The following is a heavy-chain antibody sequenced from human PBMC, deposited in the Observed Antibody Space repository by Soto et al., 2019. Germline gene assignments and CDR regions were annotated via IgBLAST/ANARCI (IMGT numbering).Heavy chain of an antibody. CDR1: GFTFSDYY. D-gene: IGHD1-26*01. V-gene: IGHV3-11*01. J-gene: IGHJ6*02. Sequence: QVQLVESGGGLVKPGGSLRLSCAASGFTFSDYYMNWIRQVPGKGLEWVSYISSSGYTIYYADSVKGRFTISRDNAKNSLYLQMNSLRADDTAVYYCASEAPYSDSFGLLDVWGQGTTVTVSS. CDR2: ISSSGYTI. CDR3: ASEAPYSDSFGLLDV.